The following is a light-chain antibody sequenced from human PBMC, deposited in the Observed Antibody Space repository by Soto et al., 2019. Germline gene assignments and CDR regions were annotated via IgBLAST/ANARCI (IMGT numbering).Light chain of an antibody. CDR2: GAS. V-gene: IGKV3-20*01. CDR1: QSVRGNN. J-gene: IGKJ4*01. CDR3: QQYYSTPLT. Sequence: IVLTQSPGTLSLSPWERATLSCRASQSVRGNNLAWYQQTPGQPPRLLIYGASTRATGIPDRFSGSGSGTDFTLTISSLQAEDVAVYYCQQYYSTPLTFGGGTKVDIK.